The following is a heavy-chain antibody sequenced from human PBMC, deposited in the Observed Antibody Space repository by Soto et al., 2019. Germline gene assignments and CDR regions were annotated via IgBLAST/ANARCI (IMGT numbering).Heavy chain of an antibody. CDR1: GFRFSDYY. J-gene: IGHJ4*02. Sequence: QVQLEESGGGLVKPGGSLRLSCVASGFRFSDYYMTWIRQAPGKGLEWVSFVSGSSSHTKDADSVRGRFITSRDNAKNSLYLQMNSLRAEDTAVYYCASFGSGYPCYWGQGTLVTVSS. CDR2: VSGSSSHT. D-gene: IGHD6-19*01. CDR3: ASFGSGYPCY. V-gene: IGHV3-11*05.